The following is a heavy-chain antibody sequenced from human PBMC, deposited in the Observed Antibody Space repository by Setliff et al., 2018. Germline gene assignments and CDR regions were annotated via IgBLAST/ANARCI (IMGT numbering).Heavy chain of an antibody. D-gene: IGHD2-15*01. Sequence: ASVKVSCKTSGYKFSTLGINWVRQAPGQGLEWVGWISPYSGKTDYAQKFQDRVIMTIDPSTTTAYMELKTLRSDDTAVYYCARGRGPDIVVTIPGDYWGQGTQVTVSS. CDR3: ARGRGPDIVVTIPGDY. J-gene: IGHJ4*02. CDR1: GYKFSTLG. CDR2: ISPYSGKT. V-gene: IGHV1-18*01.